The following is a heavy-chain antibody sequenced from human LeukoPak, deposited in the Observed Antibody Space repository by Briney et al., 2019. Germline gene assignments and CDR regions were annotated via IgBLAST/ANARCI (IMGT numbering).Heavy chain of an antibody. CDR2: IWYDGSNK. Sequence: GGSLRLSCAASGFSFSSYDIHWVRQAPGKGLEWVAVIWYDGSNKFYADSVKGRFTISRDNSHNTLYLQMNSLRAEDTAVYYCARGRGAALDYWGQGTLVTVSA. J-gene: IGHJ4*02. D-gene: IGHD3-10*01. CDR1: GFSFSSYD. V-gene: IGHV3-33*01. CDR3: ARGRGAALDY.